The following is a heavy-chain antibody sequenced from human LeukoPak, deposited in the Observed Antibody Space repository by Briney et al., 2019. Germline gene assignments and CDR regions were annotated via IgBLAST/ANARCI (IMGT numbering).Heavy chain of an antibody. J-gene: IGHJ4*02. Sequence: SETLSLTCAVYGGSFSGYYWSWIRQPPGKGLEWIGEINHSGSINYNPSLKSRVTISVDTSKNQFSLKLSSVTAADTAVYYCARGRNFLKYYYDSSGYYYAPPPFDYWGQGTLVTVSS. CDR2: INHSGSI. CDR1: GGSFSGYY. D-gene: IGHD3-22*01. CDR3: ARGRNFLKYYYDSSGYYYAPPPFDY. V-gene: IGHV4-34*01.